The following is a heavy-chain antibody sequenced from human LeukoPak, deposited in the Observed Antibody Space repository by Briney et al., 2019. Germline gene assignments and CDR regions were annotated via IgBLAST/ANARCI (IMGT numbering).Heavy chain of an antibody. CDR2: MNPNSGNT. CDR3: ARWSYAKGDPYDY. J-gene: IGHJ4*02. CDR1: GYTFTSYD. V-gene: IGHV1-8*01. D-gene: IGHD1-26*01. Sequence: ASVKVSCKASGYTFTSYDINWVRQATGQGLEWMGWMNPNSGNTGYAQKFQGSVTMTRNTSISTAYMELSSLRSEDTAVYYCARWSYAKGDPYDYWGQGTLVTVSS.